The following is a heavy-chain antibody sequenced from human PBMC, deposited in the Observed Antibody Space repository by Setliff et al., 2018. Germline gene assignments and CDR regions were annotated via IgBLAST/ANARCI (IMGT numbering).Heavy chain of an antibody. CDR3: ARLPNYVWGSPVDY. D-gene: IGHD3-16*01. Sequence: SETLSLTCTVSGGSISYNYWSWIRQPAGKGLQWIGRINTSGSTKYNPSLKSRVTMSVDTSKNQFSLKLSAVTAADTAVYYCARLPNYVWGSPVDYWGQGILVTVSS. V-gene: IGHV4-4*07. CDR2: INTSGST. CDR1: GGSISYNY. J-gene: IGHJ4*02.